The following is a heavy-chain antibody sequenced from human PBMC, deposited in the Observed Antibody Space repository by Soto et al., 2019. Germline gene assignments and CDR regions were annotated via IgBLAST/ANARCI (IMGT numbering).Heavy chain of an antibody. D-gene: IGHD2-21*01. Sequence: ASVNVSCKASGYTFSDYYLHWVRQAPGQGLEWMGWISPNSGATEYAPKFQGRVTMTTDTSISTAFLKLASLRPDDTAIYYCARGQRTQLLLPFAHWGQGTLVTVCS. CDR2: ISPNSGAT. V-gene: IGHV1-2*02. J-gene: IGHJ4*02. CDR3: ARGQRTQLLLPFAH. CDR1: GYTFSDYY.